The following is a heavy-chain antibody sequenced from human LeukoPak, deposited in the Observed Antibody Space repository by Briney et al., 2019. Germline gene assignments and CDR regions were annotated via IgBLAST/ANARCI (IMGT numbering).Heavy chain of an antibody. CDR1: GYTFTSYD. CDR2: MNPNSGNT. CDR3: ARGFMITFGGVIGYPDY. D-gene: IGHD3-16*02. Sequence: ASVKVSCKASGYTFTSYDINWVRQATGQGLEWMGWMNPNSGNTGYAQKFQGRVTMTRNTSISTAYMELSSLRSEDTAVYYCARGFMITFGGVIGYPDYWGQGTLVTVSS. V-gene: IGHV1-8*01. J-gene: IGHJ4*02.